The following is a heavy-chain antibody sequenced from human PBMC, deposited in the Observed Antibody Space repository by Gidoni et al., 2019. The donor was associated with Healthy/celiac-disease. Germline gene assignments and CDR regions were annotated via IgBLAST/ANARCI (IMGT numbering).Heavy chain of an antibody. CDR3: AKDNGSGSYYNGGAFDI. CDR1: GFTFDDYA. CDR2: ISWNSGSI. Sequence: EVQLVESGGGLVQPGRSLRLSCAASGFTFDDYAMHWVRQAPGKGLEWVSGISWNSGSICYADSVKGRFTISRDNAKNSLYLQMNSLRAEDTALYYCAKDNGSGSYYNGGAFDIWGQGTMVTVSS. D-gene: IGHD3-10*01. J-gene: IGHJ3*02. V-gene: IGHV3-9*01.